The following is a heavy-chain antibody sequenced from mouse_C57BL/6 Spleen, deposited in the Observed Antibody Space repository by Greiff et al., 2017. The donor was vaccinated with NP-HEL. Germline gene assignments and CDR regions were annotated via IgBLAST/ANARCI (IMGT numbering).Heavy chain of an antibody. V-gene: IGHV3-6*01. D-gene: IGHD1-1*01. CDR3: ARGTGSSYWYFDV. CDR2: ISYDGSN. CDR1: GYSITSGYY. J-gene: IGHJ1*03. Sequence: EVQLQQSGPGLVKPSQSLSLTCSVTGYSITSGYYWNWIRQFPGNKLEWMGYISYDGSNNYNPSLKNRISITRDTSKNQFFLKLNSVTTEDTATYYGARGTGSSYWYFDVWGTGTTVTVSS.